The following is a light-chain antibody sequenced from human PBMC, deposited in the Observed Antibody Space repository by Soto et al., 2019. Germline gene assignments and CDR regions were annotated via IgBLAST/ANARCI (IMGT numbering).Light chain of an antibody. V-gene: IGKV2-28*01. CDR2: SIS. Sequence: DIEMTQSPLSLSVTPGEPASISCRSSQSLLHSNGYNYLDWYLQKPGQSPHLLISSISNRASGVSDRFSCSGSGTHFTLKLRTVDSEDVGVYYCMQALQTPRTFGQGTKLEIK. CDR3: MQALQTPRT. CDR1: QSLLHSNGYNY. J-gene: IGKJ2*01.